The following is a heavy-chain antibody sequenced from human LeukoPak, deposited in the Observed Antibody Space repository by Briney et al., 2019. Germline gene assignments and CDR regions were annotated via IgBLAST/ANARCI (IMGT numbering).Heavy chain of an antibody. CDR1: GYTFTGYY. V-gene: IGHV1-2*02. CDR3: AREIYCSGGSCYLNWFDP. CDR2: INPNSGGT. J-gene: IGHJ5*02. Sequence: EASVKVSCKASGYTFTGYYMHWVRQAPGQGLEWMGWINPNSGGTNYAQKFQGRVTMTRDTSISTAYMELSRLRSDDTAVYYCAREIYCSGGSCYLNWFDPWGQGTRVTVSS. D-gene: IGHD2-15*01.